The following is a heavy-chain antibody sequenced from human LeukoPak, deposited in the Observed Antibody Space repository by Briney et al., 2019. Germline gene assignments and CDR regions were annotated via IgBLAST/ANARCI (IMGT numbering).Heavy chain of an antibody. CDR3: ARDLPIVVEPGANDAFDI. CDR1: GYTFTGYY. J-gene: IGHJ3*02. D-gene: IGHD2-2*01. CDR2: INPNSGGT. V-gene: IGHV1-2*06. Sequence: APVKVSCKASGYTFTGYYMHWVRQAPGQGLEWMGRINPNSGGTNYAQKFQGRVTMTRDTSISTAYMELSRLRSDDTAVYYCARDLPIVVEPGANDAFDIWGQGTMVTVSS.